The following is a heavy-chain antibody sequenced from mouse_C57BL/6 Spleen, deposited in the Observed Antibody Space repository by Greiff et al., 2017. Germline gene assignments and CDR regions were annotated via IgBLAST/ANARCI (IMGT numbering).Heavy chain of an antibody. J-gene: IGHJ2*01. CDR1: GYSFTDYN. D-gene: IGHD3-2*02. Sequence: RVEPGASVKISCKASGYSFTDYNMNWVKQSNGKSLEWIGVINPNYGTTSYNQKFKGKATLTVDQSSSTAYMQLNSLTSEDSAVYYCARAAQAHYFDYWGQGTTLTVSS. V-gene: IGHV1-39*01. CDR2: INPNYGTT. CDR3: ARAAQAHYFDY.